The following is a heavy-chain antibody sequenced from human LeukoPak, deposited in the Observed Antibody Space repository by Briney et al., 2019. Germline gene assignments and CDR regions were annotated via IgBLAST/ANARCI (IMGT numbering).Heavy chain of an antibody. CDR1: GYTLTELS. V-gene: IGHV1-24*01. D-gene: IGHD6-13*01. CDR3: ATDAPRIAAAGTVNPGYYYYYGMDV. CDR2: FDPEDGET. Sequence: ASVKVPCKVSGYTLTELSMHWVRQAPGKGLEWMGGFDPEDGETIYAQKFQGRVTMTEDTSTDTAYMELSGLRSEDTAVYYCATDAPRIAAAGTVNPGYYYYYGMDVWGQGTTVTVSS. J-gene: IGHJ6*02.